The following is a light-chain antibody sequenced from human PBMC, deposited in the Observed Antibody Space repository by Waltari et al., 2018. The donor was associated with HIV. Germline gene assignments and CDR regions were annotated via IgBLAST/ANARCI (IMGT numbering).Light chain of an antibody. CDR1: QTINNY. V-gene: IGKV1-39*01. CDR3: QQTYRTPQP. CDR2: AAS. Sequence: DIQMTQSPSSLSASVGDRVTITCRASQTINNYLNWYKQTPGKAPKLLIFAASNLQSGVPSRFSGLGYGTDFTLTVSSLEPEDFATYYCQQTYRTPQPFGQGTRVEI. J-gene: IGKJ5*01.